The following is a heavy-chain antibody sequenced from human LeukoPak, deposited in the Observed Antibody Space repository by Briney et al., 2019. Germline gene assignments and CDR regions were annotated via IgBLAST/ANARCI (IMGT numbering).Heavy chain of an antibody. D-gene: IGHD3-3*01. CDR3: ARVGDVIAFDI. Sequence: GGSLRLSCAASGFTFSDHYMDWVRQAPGKGLEWVGRIRNKANSHTTEYAAPVKGRFTISRDNLKNSLYLQMNSLKTEDTAVYYCARVGDVIAFDIWGQGTMVTVSS. CDR1: GFTFSDHY. V-gene: IGHV3-72*01. J-gene: IGHJ3*02. CDR2: IRNKANSHTT.